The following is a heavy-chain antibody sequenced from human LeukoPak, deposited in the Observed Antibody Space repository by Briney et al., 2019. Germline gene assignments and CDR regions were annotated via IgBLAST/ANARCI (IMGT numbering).Heavy chain of an antibody. CDR1: GYTFTSYG. CDR2: ISAYNGNT. D-gene: IGHD3-22*01. Sequence: ASVKVSCKASGYTFTSYGISWVRQAPGQGLEWMGWISAYNGNTNYAQKLQGRVTMTTDTSTSTAYMELRSLRSDDTAVYYCARDQAGLEYYDSSSYYYWGQGTLVTVSS. CDR3: ARDQAGLEYYDSSSYYY. V-gene: IGHV1-18*01. J-gene: IGHJ4*02.